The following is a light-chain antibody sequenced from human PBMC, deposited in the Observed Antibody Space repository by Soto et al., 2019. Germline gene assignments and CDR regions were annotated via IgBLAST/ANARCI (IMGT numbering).Light chain of an antibody. CDR1: GSDVGGFDF. V-gene: IGLV2-14*01. Sequence: QSALTQAASVSGSPGQSITISCTGGGSDVGGFDFVSWYQQHPGKAPKLLIYEVSDRPSGVSNRFSGSKSGNTASLTISGLQAEDEADYYCNSYTSSSTLLFGGGTKVTVL. CDR2: EVS. CDR3: NSYTSSSTLL. J-gene: IGLJ2*01.